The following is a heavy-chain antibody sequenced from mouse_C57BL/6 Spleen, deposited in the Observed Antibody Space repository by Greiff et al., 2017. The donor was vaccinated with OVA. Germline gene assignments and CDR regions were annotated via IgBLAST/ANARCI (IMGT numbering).Heavy chain of an antibody. CDR3: AIEGLAFFAY. V-gene: IGHV5-4*01. J-gene: IGHJ3*01. D-gene: IGHD6-1*01. Sequence: DVMLVESGGGLVKPGGSLKLSCAASGFTFSSYAMSWVRQTPEKRLEWVATISDGGSYTYYPDNVKGRFTISRDNAKNNLYLQMSHLKSEDTAMYYCAIEGLAFFAYWGQGTLVTVSA. CDR1: GFTFSSYA. CDR2: ISDGGSYT.